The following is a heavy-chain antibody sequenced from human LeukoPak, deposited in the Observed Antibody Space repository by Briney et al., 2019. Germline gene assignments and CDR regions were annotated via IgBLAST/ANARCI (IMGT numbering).Heavy chain of an antibody. CDR3: AKAAAVVVVPAAPDYYYYMDV. V-gene: IGHV3-23*01. CDR2: IDRGVGST. CDR1: GFTFSKYD. Sequence: GGSLRLSCAASGFTFSKYDLSWVRQAPGKGLECVSAIDRGVGSTYYADSVKGRFTISRDNSKNTLYLQMNSLRAEDTAVYYCAKAAAVVVVPAAPDYYYYMDVWGKGTTVTVSS. D-gene: IGHD2-2*01. J-gene: IGHJ6*03.